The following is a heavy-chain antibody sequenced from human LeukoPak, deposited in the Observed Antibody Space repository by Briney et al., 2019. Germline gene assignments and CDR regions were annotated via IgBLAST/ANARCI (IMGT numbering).Heavy chain of an antibody. D-gene: IGHD6-19*01. J-gene: IGHJ6*02. CDR3: AKDGGIAEASYYYGMDV. V-gene: IGHV3-30*18. CDR2: ISYDGSNK. Sequence: PGRSLRLSCAASGFTFSSYGMHWVRQAPGKGLEWVAVISYDGSNKYYADSVKGRFTISRDNSKNTLYLQMNSLRAEDTAVYYCAKDGGIAEASYYYGMDVWGQGTTVTVSS. CDR1: GFTFSSYG.